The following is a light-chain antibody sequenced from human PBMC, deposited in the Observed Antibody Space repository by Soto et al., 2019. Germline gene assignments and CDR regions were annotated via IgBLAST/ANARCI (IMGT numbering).Light chain of an antibody. CDR1: QSISSY. J-gene: IGKJ4*01. CDR2: AAS. Sequence: DIQMTQSPSSLSASVGDRVTITCRASQSISSYLNWYQQKPGKAPKLLIYAASSLQSGVPSRFSGSGSGTDFTLTISSLQPEDFATYYCQQSYSTPQVRFGGGTKVEIK. CDR3: QQSYSTPQVR. V-gene: IGKV1-39*01.